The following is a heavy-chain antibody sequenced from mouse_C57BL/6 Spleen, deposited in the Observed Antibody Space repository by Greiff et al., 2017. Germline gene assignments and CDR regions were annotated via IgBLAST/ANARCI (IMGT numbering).Heavy chain of an antibody. Sequence: EVKLMESAGGLVQPGSSMKLSCTASGFTFSDYYMAWVRQVPEKGLEWVANINYDGSSTYYLDSLKSRFIISRDNAKNILYLQMSSLKSEDTATYYCARRYGSSYDYWGQGTTLTVSS. D-gene: IGHD1-1*01. J-gene: IGHJ2*01. CDR2: INYDGSST. CDR1: GFTFSDYY. CDR3: ARRYGSSYDY. V-gene: IGHV5-16*01.